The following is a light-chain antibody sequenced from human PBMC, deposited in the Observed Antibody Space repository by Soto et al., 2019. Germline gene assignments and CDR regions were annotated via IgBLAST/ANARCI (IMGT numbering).Light chain of an antibody. V-gene: IGKV3-20*01. CDR3: QQYYSYLRT. CDR1: QSVSRSY. Sequence: RVTIPCRARQSVSRSYLAWYQQKPGQAPRLLIYGASSRATGIPDRFSGSGSGTDFTLTISCLQSEDFATYYCQQYYSYLRTFGQGTKVDI. CDR2: GAS. J-gene: IGKJ1*01.